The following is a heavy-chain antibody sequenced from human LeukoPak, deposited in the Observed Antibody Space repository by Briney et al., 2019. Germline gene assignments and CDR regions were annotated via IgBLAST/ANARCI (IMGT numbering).Heavy chain of an antibody. CDR2: IYSGGST. Sequence: GGSLRLSCAASGFTFSDYYMSWIRQAPGKGLEWVSVIYSGGSTYYADSVKGRFTISRDNSKNTLYLQMNSLRAEDTAVYYCARVESSSAYYYYYYMDVWGKGTTVTISS. V-gene: IGHV3-66*01. J-gene: IGHJ6*03. CDR1: GFTFSDYY. CDR3: ARVESSSAYYYYYYMDV.